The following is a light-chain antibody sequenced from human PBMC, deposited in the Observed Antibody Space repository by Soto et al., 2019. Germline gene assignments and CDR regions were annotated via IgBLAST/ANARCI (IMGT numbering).Light chain of an antibody. V-gene: IGLV2-14*01. CDR3: SSFTGSLTFV. J-gene: IGLJ1*01. CDR1: RSDVGAYNY. CDR2: EVT. Sequence: QSVLTQPASVSGSPGQSIAISCTGTRSDVGAYNYVSWYQQHPGKAPKLMISEVTNRPSGVSDRFSGSKSGNTASLTISGLQAEDEADYYCSSFTGSLTFVFGTGTKLTVL.